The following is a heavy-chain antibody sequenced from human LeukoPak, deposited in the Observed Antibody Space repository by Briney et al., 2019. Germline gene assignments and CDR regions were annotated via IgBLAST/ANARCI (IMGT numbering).Heavy chain of an antibody. CDR3: ARAPRGYSSGSNWFDP. D-gene: IGHD6-19*01. J-gene: IGHJ5*02. CDR1: GFTFSSYW. V-gene: IGHV3-74*01. CDR2: INSDGSST. Sequence: GGSLRLSCAASGFTFSSYWMHWVRQAPGKGLVWVSRINSDGSSTSYADSVKGRFTISRDNSKNTLYLQMNSLRAEDTAVYYCARAPRGYSSGSNWFDPWGQGTLVTVSS.